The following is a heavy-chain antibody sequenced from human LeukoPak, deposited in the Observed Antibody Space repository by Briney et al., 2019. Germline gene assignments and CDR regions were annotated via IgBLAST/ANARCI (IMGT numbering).Heavy chain of an antibody. CDR3: ARFSNTWFDP. CDR1: GGSVSGYY. V-gene: IGHV4-34*01. J-gene: IGHJ5*02. CDR2: INHSGST. Sequence: KPSETLSLTCAGYGGSVSGYYWSWIRQPPGKGLEWIGEINHSGSTNYNPSLKSRVTISVDTSKNQLSLKLSSVTAADTDVYYCARFSNTWFDPWGQGNLVTVSS.